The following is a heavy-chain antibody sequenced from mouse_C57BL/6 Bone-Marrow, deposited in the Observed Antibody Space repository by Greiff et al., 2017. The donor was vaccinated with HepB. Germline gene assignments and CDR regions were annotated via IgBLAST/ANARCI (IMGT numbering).Heavy chain of an antibody. CDR3: ARFTTVVATNFDV. CDR1: GYTFTSYG. V-gene: IGHV1-81*01. J-gene: IGHJ1*03. CDR2: IYPRSGNT. Sequence: VQLQQSGAELARPGASVKLSCKASGYTFTSYGISWVKQSTGQGLEWIGEIYPRSGNTYYNEKFKGKATLTADKSSSTAYMELRSLTSEDSAVYFCARFTTVVATNFDVWGTGTTVTVSS. D-gene: IGHD1-1*01.